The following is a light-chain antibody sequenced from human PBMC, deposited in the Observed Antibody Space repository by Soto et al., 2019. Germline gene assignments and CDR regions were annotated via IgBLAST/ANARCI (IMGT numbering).Light chain of an antibody. CDR2: VAS. Sequence: EIVLTQSPATLSLSPGERATLSCRASQSVSSYLAWYQQKPGQAPRLLIYVASNRATGIPARFSGSGSGTDFTLTISSLEPEDFAVYYCQQRSNWPPYTFGQGTKLEIK. CDR1: QSVSSY. CDR3: QQRSNWPPYT. V-gene: IGKV3-11*01. J-gene: IGKJ2*01.